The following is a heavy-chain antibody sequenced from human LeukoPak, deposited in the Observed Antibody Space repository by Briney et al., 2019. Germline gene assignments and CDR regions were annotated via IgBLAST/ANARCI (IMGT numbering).Heavy chain of an antibody. V-gene: IGHV4-59*08. D-gene: IGHD5-24*01. Sequence: PSETLSLTCTVSGDSISTYYWTWIRQPPGKGLEWIGYIYYSGSTNYNPSLKSRVTISADTSKNQFSLKLSSVTAADTAVYYCARLADGHNLRCFDYWGQGTLVTVSS. CDR2: IYYSGST. J-gene: IGHJ4*02. CDR1: GDSISTYY. CDR3: ARLADGHNLRCFDY.